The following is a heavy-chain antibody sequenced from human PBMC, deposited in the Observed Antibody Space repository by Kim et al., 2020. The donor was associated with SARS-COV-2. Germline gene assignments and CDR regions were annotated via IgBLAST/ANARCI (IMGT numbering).Heavy chain of an antibody. CDR2: IYHTGFT. V-gene: IGHV4-59*13. D-gene: IGHD3-10*01. CDR1: GGSISVYS. CDR3: ARDLGSGSSRYDVFDI. Sequence: SETLSLTCTVSGGSISVYSWNWIRQPPGKELEWIGYIYHTGFTNYNPSLMSRVTISVNTSENLFSLKLNSVTAADTAVYYCARDLGSGSSRYDVFDIWG. J-gene: IGHJ3*02.